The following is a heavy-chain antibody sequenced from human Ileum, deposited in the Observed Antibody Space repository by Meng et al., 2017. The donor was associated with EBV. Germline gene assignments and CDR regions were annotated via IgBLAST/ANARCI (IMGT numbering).Heavy chain of an antibody. D-gene: IGHD6-19*01. Sequence: QGQPPEAGPGLGKPSGTLSLTWAGSGGSSSSSNWWSWVRQPPGKGLEWIGEIYHSGSTNYNPSLKSRVTISVDKSKNQFSLNLSSVTAADTAVYYCARVGQWLPIDYWGQRTLVTVSS. V-gene: IGHV4-4*02. CDR3: ARVGQWLPIDY. CDR1: GGSSSSSNW. J-gene: IGHJ4*02. CDR2: IYHSGST.